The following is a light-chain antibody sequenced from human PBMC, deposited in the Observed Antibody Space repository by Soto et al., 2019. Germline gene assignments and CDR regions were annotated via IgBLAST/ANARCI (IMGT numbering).Light chain of an antibody. CDR3: QSYDSSLSGSVV. CDR1: SSNIGAGYD. J-gene: IGLJ2*01. Sequence: QSVLTQPPSVSGAPGQRVTISCTGSSSNIGAGYDVHWYQQLPGTAPKLLIYGNSNRPSGVPDRFSGSKSGTSASLAITGLQAEHEADYYCQSYDSSLSGSVVFGGGTKVTVL. V-gene: IGLV1-40*01. CDR2: GNS.